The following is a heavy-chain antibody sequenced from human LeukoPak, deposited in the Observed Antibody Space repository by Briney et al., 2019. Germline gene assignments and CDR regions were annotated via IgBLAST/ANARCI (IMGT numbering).Heavy chain of an antibody. CDR2: IYPGDSDT. V-gene: IGHV5-51*01. CDR1: GYSFTSYW. J-gene: IGHJ4*02. Sequence: GESLKISRKGSGYSFTSYWIGWVRQMPGKGLEWMGIIYPGDSDTRYSPSFQGQVTISADKSISTAYLQWSSLKASDTAMYYCAITYYYDSSGYQTVDYWGQGTLVTVSS. CDR3: AITYYYDSSGYQTVDY. D-gene: IGHD3-22*01.